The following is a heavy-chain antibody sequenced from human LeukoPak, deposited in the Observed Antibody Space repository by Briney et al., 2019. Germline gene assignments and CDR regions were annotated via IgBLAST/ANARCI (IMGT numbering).Heavy chain of an antibody. CDR3: ARESRQWLVLSWFDP. CDR2: IWYDGSNK. D-gene: IGHD6-19*01. Sequence: GGSLRLSCAASGFTFSSYGMHWVRQAPGKGLEWVAVIWYDGSNKYYADSVKGRFTISRDNSKNTLYLQMNSLRAEDTAVYYCARESRQWLVLSWFDPWGQGTLVTVSS. J-gene: IGHJ5*02. V-gene: IGHV3-30*19. CDR1: GFTFSSYG.